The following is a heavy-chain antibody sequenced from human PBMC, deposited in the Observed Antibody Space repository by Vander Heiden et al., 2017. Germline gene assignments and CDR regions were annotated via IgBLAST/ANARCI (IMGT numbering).Heavy chain of an antibody. Sequence: QVQLQESGPGLVKPSEPLSLTCTVSGGSISSYYWSWIRQPPGKGLEWIGYIYYSGSTNYNPSLKSRVTISVDTSKNQFSLKLSSVTAADTAVYYCARAARMVRGVITDAFDIWGQGTMVTVSS. V-gene: IGHV4-59*01. J-gene: IGHJ3*02. CDR1: GGSISSYY. D-gene: IGHD3-10*01. CDR3: ARAARMVRGVITDAFDI. CDR2: IYYSGST.